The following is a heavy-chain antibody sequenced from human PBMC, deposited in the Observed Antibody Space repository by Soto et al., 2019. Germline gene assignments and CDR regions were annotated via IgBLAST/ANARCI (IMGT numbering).Heavy chain of an antibody. V-gene: IGHV2-5*02. CDR3: AHAGDYDLLTFDH. CDR1: GFSLSTYHMG. J-gene: IGHJ4*02. CDR2: IYWDDDK. Sequence: QITLKESGPTLVRPAQTLTLTCDFSGFSLSTYHMGVAWIRQPPGKALEWLALIYWDDDKRYSPSLTYRLAISKDTSSNQVVLTITNIDPGDSATYFCAHAGDYDLLTFDHWGPGTLVTVSS. D-gene: IGHD4-17*01.